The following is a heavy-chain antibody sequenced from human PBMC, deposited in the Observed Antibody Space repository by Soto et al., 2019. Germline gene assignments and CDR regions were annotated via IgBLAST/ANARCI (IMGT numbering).Heavy chain of an antibody. D-gene: IGHD7-27*01. CDR2: TYYRSKWYN. Sequence: SQTLSLTCAISGDSVSSNSAAWNWIRQSPSRGLEWLGRTYYRSKWYNDYAVSVKSRITINPDTSKNQFSLQLNSVTPEDTAVYYCAREVGLGIGTRYYYYMDVWGKGTTVTVSS. CDR1: GDSVSSNSAA. CDR3: AREVGLGIGTRYYYYMDV. V-gene: IGHV6-1*01. J-gene: IGHJ6*03.